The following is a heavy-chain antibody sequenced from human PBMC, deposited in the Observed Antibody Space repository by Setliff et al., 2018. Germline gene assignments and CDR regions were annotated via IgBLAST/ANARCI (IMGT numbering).Heavy chain of an antibody. D-gene: IGHD5-18*01. J-gene: IGHJ6*03. CDR3: AREGVDTRSSTDYRYYMDV. V-gene: IGHV1-69*05. CDR2: TIPIFGST. Sequence: SVKVSCKASGGTFSSYGISWVRQAPGQGLEWMGGTIPIFGSTNYAQKFQDRVTIITDKSTSTAYMELRSLRTEDTAVYYCAREGVDTRSSTDYRYYMDVWGKGTTVTVS. CDR1: GGTFSSYG.